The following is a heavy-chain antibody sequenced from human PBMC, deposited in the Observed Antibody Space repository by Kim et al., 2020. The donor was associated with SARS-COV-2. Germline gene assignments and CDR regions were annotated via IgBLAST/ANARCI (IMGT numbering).Heavy chain of an antibody. CDR2: INTNTGNP. Sequence: ASVKVSCKASGYTFTSYAMNWVRQAPGQGLEWMGWINTNTGNPTYAQGFTGRFVFSLDTSVSTAYLQISSLKSEDTAVYYCARDALLVPAAYLFYYYYMDVWGTGTTVTVSS. J-gene: IGHJ6*03. CDR3: ARDALLVPAAYLFYYYYMDV. V-gene: IGHV7-4-1*02. D-gene: IGHD2-2*01. CDR1: GYTFTSYA.